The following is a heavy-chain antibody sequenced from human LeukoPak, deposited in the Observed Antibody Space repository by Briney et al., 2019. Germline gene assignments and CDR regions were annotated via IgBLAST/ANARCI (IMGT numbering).Heavy chain of an antibody. CDR1: GFAFSRYW. J-gene: IGHJ1*01. CDR2: IQHDGAVK. D-gene: IGHD3-10*02. V-gene: IGHV3-7*01. CDR3: AFFVREPQY. Sequence: PGGSLRLSCVVSGFAFSRYWMGWVRQAPGKGLEWVANIQHDGAVKRYVDSAKGRFSISRDNTKNSLYLQMNSLRAEDTAIYYCAFFVREPQYWGPGTLVTVSS.